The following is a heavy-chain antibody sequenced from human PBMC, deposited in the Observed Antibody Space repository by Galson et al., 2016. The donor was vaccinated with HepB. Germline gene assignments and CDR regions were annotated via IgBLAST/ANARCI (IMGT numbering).Heavy chain of an antibody. CDR2: INYRADYT. Sequence: SLRLSCAASGFTLSNYDMNWVRQAPGKGPEWVANINYRADYTSYADSVKGRFTISRDNSKNMLYLQMYSLRAEDTALYYCVKDPNWESGYWGQGTLVTVSS. J-gene: IGHJ4*02. D-gene: IGHD7-27*01. CDR3: VKDPNWESGY. CDR1: GFTLSNYD. V-gene: IGHV3-23*01.